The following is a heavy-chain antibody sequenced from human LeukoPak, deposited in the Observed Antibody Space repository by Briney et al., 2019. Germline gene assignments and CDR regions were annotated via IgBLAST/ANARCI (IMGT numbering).Heavy chain of an antibody. V-gene: IGHV3-23*01. CDR3: AKGRDSTSCYDN. CDR2: ISGSGGGT. J-gene: IGHJ4*02. D-gene: IGHD2-2*01. Sequence: GGSLRLSCAASGFTFTNCAMSWVRQAPGEGLEWVSAISGSGGGTYYADSVKGRFTISRDNSKNMLFLQMNSLRAEDTAVYYCAKGRDSTSCYDNWGQGTLVTVSS. CDR1: GFTFTNCA.